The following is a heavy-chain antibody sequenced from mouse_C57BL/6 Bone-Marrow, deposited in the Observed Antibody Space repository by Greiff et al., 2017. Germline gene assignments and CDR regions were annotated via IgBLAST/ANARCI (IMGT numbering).Heavy chain of an antibody. CDR1: GFTFSSYG. Sequence: DVKLVEPGGDLVKPGGSLKLSCAASGFTFSSYGMSWVRQTPDKRLEWVATISSGGSYTYYPDSVKGRFTISRDNAKNTLYLQMSSLKSEDTAMYYGARHYYGSSSLAYGGQGTLVTVSA. J-gene: IGHJ3*01. CDR3: ARHYYGSSSLAY. V-gene: IGHV5-6*02. CDR2: ISSGGSYT. D-gene: IGHD1-1*01.